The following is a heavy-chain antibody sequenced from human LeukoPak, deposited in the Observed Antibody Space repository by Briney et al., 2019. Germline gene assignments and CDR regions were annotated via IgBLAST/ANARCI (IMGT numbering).Heavy chain of an antibody. CDR3: ARTTYSSSWFDI. D-gene: IGHD6-13*01. CDR2: INPNSGGT. Sequence: GASVKVPCKASGYTFTGYYMHWVRQAPGQGLEWMGWINPNSGGTNYAQKFQGRVTMTRDTSISTAYMELSRLRSDDTAVYYCARTTYSSSWFDIWGQGTMVTVSS. CDR1: GYTFTGYY. V-gene: IGHV1-2*02. J-gene: IGHJ3*02.